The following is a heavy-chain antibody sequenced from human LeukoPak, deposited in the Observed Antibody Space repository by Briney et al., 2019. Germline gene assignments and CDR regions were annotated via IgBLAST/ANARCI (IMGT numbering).Heavy chain of an antibody. V-gene: IGHV3-21*01. J-gene: IGHJ5*02. CDR2: ISSSSSYI. CDR3: ARDKGRGWFDP. CDR1: GFTFSSYG. D-gene: IGHD3-10*01. Sequence: GGSLRLSCAASGFTFSSYGMHWVRQAPGKGLEWVSSISSSSSYIYYADSVKGRFTISRDNAKNSLYLQMNSLRAEDTAVYYCARDKGRGWFDPWGQGTLVTVSS.